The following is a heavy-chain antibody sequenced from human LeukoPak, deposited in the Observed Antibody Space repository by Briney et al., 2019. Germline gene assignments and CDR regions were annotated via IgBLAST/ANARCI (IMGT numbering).Heavy chain of an antibody. Sequence: GESLKISCKGSGYSFTSYWIGWVRQMPGKGLEWMGIIYPGDSDTRYSQSFQGQVTISADKSTSTAYLQWSSLKASDTAMYYCARLTAMVRGVISWFDPWGQGTLVTVSS. CDR1: GYSFTSYW. J-gene: IGHJ5*02. CDR2: IYPGDSDT. D-gene: IGHD3-10*01. CDR3: ARLTAMVRGVISWFDP. V-gene: IGHV5-51*01.